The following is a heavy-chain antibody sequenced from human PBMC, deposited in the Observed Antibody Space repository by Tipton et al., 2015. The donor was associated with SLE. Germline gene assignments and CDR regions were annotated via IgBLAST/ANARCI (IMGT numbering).Heavy chain of an antibody. Sequence: QSGPEVKKPGASVKVSCKASGYTFTSYYMHWVRQAPGQGLEWMGIINPSGGSTSYAQKFQGRVTMTRDTSTSTVYMELSSLRSEDTAVYYCARDMGGLFWSGYSVEYWGQGTLVTVSS. J-gene: IGHJ4*02. CDR3: ARDMGGLFWSGYSVEY. CDR2: INPSGGST. CDR1: GYTFTSYY. V-gene: IGHV1-46*01. D-gene: IGHD3-3*01.